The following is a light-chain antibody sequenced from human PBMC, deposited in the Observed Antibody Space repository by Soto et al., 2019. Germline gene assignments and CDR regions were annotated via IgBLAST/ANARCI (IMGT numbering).Light chain of an antibody. CDR1: QDISNY. CDR2: DAC. Sequence: DIQMTQSPSSLSASVGDRVTITCQASQDISNYLNWYQQKPGKAPKLLIYDACNLETGVPSRFSGSGSGTDFTFTISSLQPEDIATYYCQQYGNLPLFTFGPGTKVDI. V-gene: IGKV1-33*01. J-gene: IGKJ3*01. CDR3: QQYGNLPLFT.